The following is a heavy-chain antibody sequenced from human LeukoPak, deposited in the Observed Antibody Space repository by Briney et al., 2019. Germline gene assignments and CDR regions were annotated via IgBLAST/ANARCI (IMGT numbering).Heavy chain of an antibody. D-gene: IGHD3-3*01. CDR3: ATDLHNWSGIDY. Sequence: PGGSLRLSCAASRLTFITNAMNWVRQAPGKGLEWVSGVGSDGRAFYTAAVKGRFTISRNNSKNTLYLQMNSRRADATAIYYCATDLHNWSGIDYWGQGTLVTVSS. CDR2: VGSDGRA. V-gene: IGHV3-23*01. CDR1: RLTFITNA. J-gene: IGHJ4*02.